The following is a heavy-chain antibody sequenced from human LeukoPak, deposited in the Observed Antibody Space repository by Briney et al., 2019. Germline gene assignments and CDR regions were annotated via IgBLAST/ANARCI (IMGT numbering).Heavy chain of an antibody. CDR3: AREGYSSVWSGSFDY. J-gene: IGHJ4*02. CDR1: GFTFSSYS. Sequence: GGSLRLSCAASGFTFSSYSMNWVRQAPGKGLEWVSSITSRGNYIYYTDSVKGRFTISRDNAKTSLYLQMNSLRAEDTAVYYCAREGYSSVWSGSFDYWGQGILVTVSS. CDR2: ITSRGNYI. V-gene: IGHV3-21*01. D-gene: IGHD6-19*01.